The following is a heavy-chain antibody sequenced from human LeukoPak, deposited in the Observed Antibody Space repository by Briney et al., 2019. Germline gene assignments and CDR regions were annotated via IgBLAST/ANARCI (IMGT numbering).Heavy chain of an antibody. CDR2: INHSGST. J-gene: IGHJ4*02. CDR1: GGFFSVYY. CDR3: ARGHWYGSGLDY. Sequence: SETLSLICAVYGGFFSVYYWSWIRQPPGKGLEWIGEINHSGSTNYNPSLKSRVTISVDTSKNQFSLKLSSVTAADTAVYYCARGHWYGSGLDYWGQGTLVTVSS. D-gene: IGHD3-10*01. V-gene: IGHV4-34*01.